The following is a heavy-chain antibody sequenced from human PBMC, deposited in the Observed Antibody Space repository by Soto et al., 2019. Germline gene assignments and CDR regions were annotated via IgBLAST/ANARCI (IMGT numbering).Heavy chain of an antibody. Sequence: SETLSLTCTVSGGSISSGGYYWSWIRQHPGKGLEWIGYIYYSGSTYYNPSLKSRVTISVDTSKNKFSLKLSSVTAADTAVYYCAREKISPTVTDYWGQGTLVTVSS. CDR3: AREKISPTVTDY. D-gene: IGHD4-4*01. CDR2: IYYSGST. V-gene: IGHV4-31*03. J-gene: IGHJ4*02. CDR1: GGSISSGGYY.